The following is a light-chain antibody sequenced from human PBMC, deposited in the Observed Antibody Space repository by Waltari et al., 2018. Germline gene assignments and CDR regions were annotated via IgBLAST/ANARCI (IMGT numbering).Light chain of an antibody. Sequence: ETVMTQSPATLSASPGERVTLSCRASQSVGTELVWYQTKHGQPPRLLIYGVSTRATGIPARFSGSGSGTEFNLTISGLQSEDFEVYYCQQYDSWPLTFGGGTKVEIK. V-gene: IGKV3-15*01. J-gene: IGKJ4*01. CDR1: QSVGTE. CDR3: QQYDSWPLT. CDR2: GVS.